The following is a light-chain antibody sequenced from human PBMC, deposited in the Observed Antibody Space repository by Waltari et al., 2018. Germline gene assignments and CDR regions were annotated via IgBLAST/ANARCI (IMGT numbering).Light chain of an antibody. CDR3: QHYVNLPVT. Sequence: ETVLTKSPCTLTLSPGERDTLSCRASQSVSRALAWYQQIPGQAPRLLIYAASTRATGVLDRFSGSGSGTDFSLTISRLDPEDFAVYYCQHYVNLPVTFGQGTKVEI. V-gene: IGKV3-20*01. J-gene: IGKJ1*01. CDR1: QSVSRA. CDR2: AAS.